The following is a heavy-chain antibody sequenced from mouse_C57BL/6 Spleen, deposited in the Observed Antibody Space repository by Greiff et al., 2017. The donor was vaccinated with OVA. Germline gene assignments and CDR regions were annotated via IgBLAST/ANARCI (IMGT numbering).Heavy chain of an antibody. Sequence: VQLQQSGAELVRPGSSVKLSCKASGYTFTSYWMHWVKQRPIQGLEWIGNIDPSDSETHYNQKFKDKATLTVDKSSSTAYMQLSSLTSEDSAVYYCAREPFYYGSRGDYAMDYWGQGTSVTVSS. CDR3: AREPFYYGSRGDYAMDY. CDR1: GYTFTSYW. D-gene: IGHD1-1*01. CDR2: IDPSDSET. V-gene: IGHV1-52*01. J-gene: IGHJ4*01.